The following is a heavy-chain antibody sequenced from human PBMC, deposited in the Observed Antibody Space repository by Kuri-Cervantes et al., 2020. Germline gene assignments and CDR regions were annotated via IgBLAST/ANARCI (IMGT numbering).Heavy chain of an antibody. CDR1: GYTFTGYY. V-gene: IGHV1-2*02. CDR2: INPNSGGT. Sequence: ASVKVSCKASGYTFTGYYMRWVRQAPGQGLEWTGWINPNSGGTNYAQKFQGRVTMTRDTSISTAYMELSRLRSDDTAVYYCARDWGQIVVVPAAMFSHNWFDPWGQGTLVTVSS. CDR3: ARDWGQIVVVPAAMFSHNWFDP. J-gene: IGHJ5*02. D-gene: IGHD2-2*01.